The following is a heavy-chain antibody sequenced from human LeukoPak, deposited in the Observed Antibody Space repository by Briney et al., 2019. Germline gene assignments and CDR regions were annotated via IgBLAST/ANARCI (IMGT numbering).Heavy chain of an antibody. CDR2: ISNSGST. J-gene: IGHJ4*02. Sequence: SETLSLTCTVSGASISSNTYYWGWVRQPPGKGLEWIGYISNSGSTYYNPSLKSRVTISVDTSKTQFSLRLSSVTAADTAVYYCARVSSAVDYWGQGTLVTVSS. D-gene: IGHD2/OR15-2a*01. CDR3: ARVSSAVDY. V-gene: IGHV4-39*07. CDR1: GASISSNTYY.